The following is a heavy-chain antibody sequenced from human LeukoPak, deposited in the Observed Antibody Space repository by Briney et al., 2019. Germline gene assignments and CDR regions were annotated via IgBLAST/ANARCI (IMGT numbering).Heavy chain of an antibody. Sequence: ASVKVSCKASGYTFTDYYISWVRQAPGQGLEWMGWMSPDSGDTGYAHKFQGRVTITRNTSITTAYMELRSLTFEDTAVYYCARVRLRNGYNWFDPWGQGTLVTVSS. CDR1: GYTFTDYY. J-gene: IGHJ5*02. V-gene: IGHV1-8*03. CDR3: ARVRLRNGYNWFDP. CDR2: MSPDSGDT. D-gene: IGHD3-3*01.